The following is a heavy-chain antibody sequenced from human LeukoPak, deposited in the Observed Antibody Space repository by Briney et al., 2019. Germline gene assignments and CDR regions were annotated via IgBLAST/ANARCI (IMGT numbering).Heavy chain of an antibody. J-gene: IGHJ4*02. CDR2: INTGGSTT. CDR1: GFTFGSYW. CDR3: SRDLRGRDDY. Sequence: GGSLRLSCAASGFTFGSYWMHWVRQAPGKGLVWVSRINTGGSTTDYADSVKGRFTISRDNAKNTLYLQMNSLRAEDTAVYYCSRDLRGRDDYWGQGILVIVSS. D-gene: IGHD5-24*01. V-gene: IGHV3-74*01.